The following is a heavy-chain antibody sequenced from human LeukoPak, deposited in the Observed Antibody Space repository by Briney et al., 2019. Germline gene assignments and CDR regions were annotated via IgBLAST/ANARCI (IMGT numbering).Heavy chain of an antibody. V-gene: IGHV3-30*18. Sequence: PGRSLRLSCAASGFTFSSYGMHWVRQAPGKGLEWVAVISYDGSNKYYADSVKGRFTISRDNSKNTLYLQMNSLRAEDTAVYYCAKSMEEPDRYFDWLLSGVAYYFDYWGQGTLVTVSS. CDR2: ISYDGSNK. CDR1: GFTFSSYG. J-gene: IGHJ4*02. CDR3: AKSMEEPDRYFDWLLSGVAYYFDY. D-gene: IGHD3-9*01.